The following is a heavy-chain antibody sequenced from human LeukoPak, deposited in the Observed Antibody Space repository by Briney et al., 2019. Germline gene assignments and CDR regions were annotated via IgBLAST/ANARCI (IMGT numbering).Heavy chain of an antibody. CDR2: IYPRDGST. V-gene: IGHV1-46*01. CDR1: GYSFTSNY. J-gene: IGHJ4*02. CDR3: ARDQEAFDY. Sequence: ASVKVSCKASGYSFTSNYIHWVRQAPGQGLERMGMIYPRDGSTSYAQKFQGRVTVTRDTSTSTVHMELSGLRSEDTAVYYCARDQEAFDYWGQGALVTVSS.